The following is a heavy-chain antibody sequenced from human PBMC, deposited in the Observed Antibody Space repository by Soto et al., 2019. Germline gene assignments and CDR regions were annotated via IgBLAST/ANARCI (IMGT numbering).Heavy chain of an antibody. CDR1: GGSISSYF. CDR2: IYYSGST. J-gene: IGHJ6*02. CDR3: AIDRPFRGMDV. Sequence: SETLSLTCTVSGGSISSYFWSWIRQPPGKGLEWIGYIYYSGSTNYNPSLKSRVTISVDTSKNQFSLKLSSVTAADTAVYYCAIDRPFRGMDVWGQGTTVTVS. V-gene: IGHV4-59*01. D-gene: IGHD3-3*02.